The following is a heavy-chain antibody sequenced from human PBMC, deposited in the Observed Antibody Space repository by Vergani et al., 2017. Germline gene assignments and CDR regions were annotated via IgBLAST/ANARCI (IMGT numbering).Heavy chain of an antibody. V-gene: IGHV4-39*07. CDR2: INHSGST. Sequence: QLQLQESGPGLVKPSETLSLTCTVSGGSISSSSYYWGWIRQPPGKGLEWIGEINHSGSTNYNPSLKSRVTISVDTSKNQFSLKLSSVTAADTAVYYCARAKTTVTPGWFDPWGQGTLVTVSS. D-gene: IGHD4-17*01. CDR1: GGSISSSSYY. CDR3: ARAKTTVTPGWFDP. J-gene: IGHJ5*02.